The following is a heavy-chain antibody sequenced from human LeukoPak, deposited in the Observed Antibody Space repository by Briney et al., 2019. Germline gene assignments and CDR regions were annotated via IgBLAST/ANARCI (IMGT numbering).Heavy chain of an antibody. J-gene: IGHJ4*02. V-gene: IGHV3-30*02. CDR2: IRYDGTNK. CDR3: AKGRETGFDY. D-gene: IGHD3-9*01. Sequence: GGSLRLSCAASGFTFSSYGMHWVRQAPGKGLEWVAFIRYDGTNKYYADSVKGRFTISRDNSKNTLYLQMNSLRPEDTAVYYCAKGRETGFDYWGQGTLVTVSS. CDR1: GFTFSSYG.